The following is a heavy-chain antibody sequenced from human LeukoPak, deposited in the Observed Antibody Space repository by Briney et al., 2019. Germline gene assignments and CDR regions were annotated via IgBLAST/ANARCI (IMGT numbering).Heavy chain of an antibody. D-gene: IGHD2-15*01. V-gene: IGHV3-23*01. J-gene: IGHJ3*02. Sequence: PGGSLRLSCTASGFTLSSSWMSWVRQAPGKGLEWVSGISGSGGSTYYADSVKGRFTISRDNSKKTLYLQMNSLRAEDTAVYYCAKGPVVTFDIWGQGTMVTVSS. CDR3: AKGPVVTFDI. CDR1: GFTLSSSW. CDR2: ISGSGGST.